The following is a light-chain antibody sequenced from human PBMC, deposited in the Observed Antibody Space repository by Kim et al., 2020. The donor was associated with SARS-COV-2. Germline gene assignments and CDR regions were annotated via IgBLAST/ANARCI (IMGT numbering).Light chain of an antibody. CDR1: SGHSSYA. CDR3: QTWGTGIWV. J-gene: IGLJ3*02. Sequence: ASVTLTCTLSSGHSSYAIAWHQQQPEKGPRYLMKLNSDGSHSKGDGIPDRFSGSSSGAERYLTISSLQSEDEADYYCQTWGTGIWVFGGGTQLTVL. V-gene: IGLV4-69*01. CDR2: LNSDGSH.